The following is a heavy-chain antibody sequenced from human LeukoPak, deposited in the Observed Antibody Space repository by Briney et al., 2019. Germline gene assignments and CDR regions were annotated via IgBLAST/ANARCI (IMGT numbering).Heavy chain of an antibody. V-gene: IGHV4-34*01. CDR2: MSHTGAT. CDR3: ARGVYIAAGQYGY. J-gene: IGHJ4*02. D-gene: IGHD6-13*01. Sequence: PSETLSLTCAVFGGSFSGYYWSWIRQSPEKGLEWIGEMSHTGATNYNPSLKSRVTISVDTSKNQFSLKLSSVTAADTAVYYCARGVYIAAGQYGYWGQGTLVTVSS. CDR1: GGSFSGYY.